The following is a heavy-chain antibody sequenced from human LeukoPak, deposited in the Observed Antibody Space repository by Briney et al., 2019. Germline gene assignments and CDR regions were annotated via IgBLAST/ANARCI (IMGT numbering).Heavy chain of an antibody. CDR2: IYSGGST. V-gene: IGHV3-66*01. Sequence: GGSLRLSCAASGFTVSSNYMSWVRQAPGKGLEWVSVIYSGGSTYYADSVKGRFTISRDNSKNTLYLQMNNLRAEDTAVYYCARDLLGTSSPIWGQGTLVTVSS. D-gene: IGHD6-6*01. J-gene: IGHJ4*02. CDR3: ARDLLGTSSPI. CDR1: GFTVSSNY.